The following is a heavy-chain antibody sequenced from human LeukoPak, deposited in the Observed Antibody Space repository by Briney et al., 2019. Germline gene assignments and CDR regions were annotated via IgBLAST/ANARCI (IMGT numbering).Heavy chain of an antibody. Sequence: GGSLRLSGAASRFTFSIYWMSWVRQAPGKGLEWVANIKQDGSERYYVDSVKGRFTLSRDNAKNSLYLQMNSLRAEDTAVHYCARDRWSYDPQGGFDCWGQGTLVTVSS. CDR3: ARDRWSYDPQGGFDC. V-gene: IGHV3-7*03. D-gene: IGHD3-22*01. CDR2: IKQDGSER. J-gene: IGHJ4*02. CDR1: RFTFSIYW.